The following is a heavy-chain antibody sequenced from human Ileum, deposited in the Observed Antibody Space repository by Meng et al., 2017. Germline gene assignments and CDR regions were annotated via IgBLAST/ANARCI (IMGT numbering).Heavy chain of an antibody. V-gene: IGHV6-1*01. CDR1: GDSAPTNSGG. D-gene: IGHD6-19*01. CDR2: TYYRSKWFT. J-gene: IGHJ4*02. CDR3: ARSGSGWSLDY. Sequence: QPYGPGLAKPPQTIRLPCCISGDSAPTNSGGWNWIRQSPSRGLEWLGRTYYRSKWFTDYAVSVKSRITINPDTSTNQFSLQLNSVTPEDTAVYYCARSGSGWSLDYWGQGTLVTVSS.